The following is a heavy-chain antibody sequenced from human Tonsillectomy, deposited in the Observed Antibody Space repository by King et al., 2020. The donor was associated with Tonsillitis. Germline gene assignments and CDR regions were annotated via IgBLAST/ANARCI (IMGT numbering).Heavy chain of an antibody. V-gene: IGHV3-30*02. CDR2: IRYDGSKK. D-gene: IGHD3-10*01. CDR1: GFTFSSYG. Sequence: VQLVESGGGVVQPGGSLRLSCAASGFTFSSYGMHWVRQAPGKGLEWVTFIRYDGSKKYYGDSVKGRFTISRDNSKNTIYLQMNSLRAEDTAVYYCATDHTGGWFGEEHNYFDYWGRGTLVTVSS. CDR3: ATDHTGGWFGEEHNYFDY. J-gene: IGHJ4*02.